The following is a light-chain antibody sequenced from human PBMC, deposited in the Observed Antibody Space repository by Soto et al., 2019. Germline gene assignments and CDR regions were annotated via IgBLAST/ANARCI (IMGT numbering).Light chain of an antibody. CDR3: QQSYSTPIS. V-gene: IGKV1-39*01. CDR1: QSISSH. J-gene: IGKJ5*01. CDR2: TAS. Sequence: DIRMTQSPSSLSSSVGDTGTITFRASQSISSHLNWYQQKPGKAPNLLMYTASNLQSGVPSRFSGSGSGTDFTLTISSLQPEDFATYYCQQSYSTPISFGQGTRLEIK.